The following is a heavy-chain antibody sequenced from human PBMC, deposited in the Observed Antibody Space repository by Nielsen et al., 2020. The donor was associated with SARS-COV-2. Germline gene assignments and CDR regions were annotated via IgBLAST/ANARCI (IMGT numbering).Heavy chain of an antibody. V-gene: IGHV1-8*01. CDR1: GYTFTSYD. CDR3: AREGFIVATISYYYYGMDV. CDR2: MNPNSGNT. D-gene: IGHD5-12*01. Sequence: ASVKVSCKASGYTFTSYDINWVRQATGQGLEWMGWMNPNSGNTGYAQKFQGRVTMTRNTSISTAYMELRSLRSDDTAVYYCAREGFIVATISYYYYGMDVWGQGTTVTVSS. J-gene: IGHJ6*02.